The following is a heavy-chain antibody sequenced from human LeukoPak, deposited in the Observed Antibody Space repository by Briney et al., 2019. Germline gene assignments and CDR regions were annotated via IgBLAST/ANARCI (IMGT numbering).Heavy chain of an antibody. CDR2: ISGSGGST. CDR3: AKLGITIFGVVLYYFDY. J-gene: IGHJ4*02. Sequence: GGSLRLSCAASGFTFSSYAMSWVRQAPGKGLEWVSAISGSGGSTYYADSVKGRFTISRDNSKNTQYLQMNSLRAEDTAVYYCAKLGITIFGVVLYYFDYWGQGTLVTVSS. V-gene: IGHV3-23*01. D-gene: IGHD3-3*01. CDR1: GFTFSSYA.